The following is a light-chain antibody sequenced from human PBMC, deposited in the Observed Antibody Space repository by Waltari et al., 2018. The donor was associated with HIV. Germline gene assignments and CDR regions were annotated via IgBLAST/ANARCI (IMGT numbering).Light chain of an antibody. Sequence: QSLLTQPPSASGTPGQRVTISCSGSSSGRNPVNWYQQLPGTAPKLLIYSNNQRPAGVPDRFSGSKSGTSASLAISGLQSEDEADYYCAAWDDRLNGYVFGSGTKVTVL. CDR3: AAWDDRLNGYV. CDR2: SNN. J-gene: IGLJ1*01. CDR1: SSGRNP. V-gene: IGLV1-44*01.